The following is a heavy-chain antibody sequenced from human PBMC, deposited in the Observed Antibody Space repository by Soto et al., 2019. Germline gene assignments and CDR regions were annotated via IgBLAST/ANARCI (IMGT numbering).Heavy chain of an antibody. CDR1: GYTFISHG. D-gene: IGHD2-15*01. CDR2: ISGKNGNT. V-gene: IGHV1-18*04. CDR3: ARVSSSIVVVPDYGMDV. Sequence: QVQRVQSGVEVKKPGASVKVSCKASGYTFISHGISWVRQAPGQGLEWMGWISGKNGNTNYAQKLQGRVTLTTDKSTRKAYMELRSLRSDDTAVYYCARVSSSIVVVPDYGMDVWGQGTTVTVSS. J-gene: IGHJ6*02.